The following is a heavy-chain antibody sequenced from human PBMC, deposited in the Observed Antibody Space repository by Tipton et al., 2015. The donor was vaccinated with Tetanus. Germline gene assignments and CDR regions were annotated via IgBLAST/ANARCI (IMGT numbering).Heavy chain of an antibody. CDR3: TRVLGLYNWNDPWFDP. D-gene: IGHD1-20*01. CDR2: IRSKAYGGTT. Sequence: SLRLSCPASGFTFGDYAMSWFRQAPEKGLEWVGFIRSKAYGGTTEYAASVKGRFTISRDDSKSIAYLQMNSLKTEDTAVHYCTRVLGLYNWNDPWFDPWGQGTLVTVSS. J-gene: IGHJ5*02. CDR1: GFTFGDYA. V-gene: IGHV3-49*03.